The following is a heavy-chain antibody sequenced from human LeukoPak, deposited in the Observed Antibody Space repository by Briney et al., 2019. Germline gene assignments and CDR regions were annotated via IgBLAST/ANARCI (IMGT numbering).Heavy chain of an antibody. Sequence: GGSLRLSCAASGFTFDDYGMTWVRQTPGKGLEWVSDINWNGGSIGYADSVKGRFTVSRDNAKNSLYLQMNSLRAEDTAFYYCAREKYDSSGYYTDNYYFDYWGQGTLVTVSS. V-gene: IGHV3-20*04. D-gene: IGHD3-22*01. CDR3: AREKYDSSGYYTDNYYFDY. CDR2: INWNGGSI. J-gene: IGHJ4*02. CDR1: GFTFDDYG.